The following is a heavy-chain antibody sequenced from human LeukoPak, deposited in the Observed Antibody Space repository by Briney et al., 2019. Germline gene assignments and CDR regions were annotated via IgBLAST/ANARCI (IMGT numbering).Heavy chain of an antibody. CDR1: GFNFSGYG. CDR2: IRNDGSNK. Sequence: GGSLRLSCAASGFNFSGYGLHWVRQAPGKGLEWVAFIRNDGSNKYYADSVRGRFTISRDNSKNTLYLQMNSLRPEDTSLYYCNQIDYWGQGTLVTVSS. J-gene: IGHJ4*02. CDR3: NQIDY. V-gene: IGHV3-30*02.